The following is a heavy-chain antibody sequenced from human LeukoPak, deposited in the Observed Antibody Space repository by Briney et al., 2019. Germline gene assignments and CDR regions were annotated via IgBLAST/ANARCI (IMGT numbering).Heavy chain of an antibody. J-gene: IGHJ4*02. CDR3: AVTLYCSGGSCPGRY. V-gene: IGHV1-2*02. CDR2: INPNSGGT. Sequence: GASVKVSCKASGYTFTGYYMHWVRQAPGQGLEWMGWINPNSGGTNYAQKFQGRVTMTRDTSISTAYMELSRLRSDDTAVYYCAVTLYCSGGSCPGRYWGQGTLVTVSS. D-gene: IGHD2-15*01. CDR1: GYTFTGYY.